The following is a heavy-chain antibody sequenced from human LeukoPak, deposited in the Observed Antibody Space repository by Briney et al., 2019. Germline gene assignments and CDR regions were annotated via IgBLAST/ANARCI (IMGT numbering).Heavy chain of an antibody. CDR3: ARSLDSSVYSPY. CDR1: GFIFNNYW. CDR2: IKQDGSEK. Sequence: SGGSLRLSCAASGFIFNNYWISWVRQAPGEGLEWVANIKQDGSEKYYVDSVKGRFTISRDNAKNSLYLQMNSLRAEDTAVYYCARSLDSSVYSPYWGQGTLVTVSS. D-gene: IGHD3-22*01. J-gene: IGHJ4*02. V-gene: IGHV3-7*01.